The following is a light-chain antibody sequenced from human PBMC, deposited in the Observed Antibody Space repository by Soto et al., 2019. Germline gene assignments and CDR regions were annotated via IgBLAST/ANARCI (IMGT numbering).Light chain of an antibody. CDR3: SSYGGRNNLV. J-gene: IGLJ2*01. Sequence: QSALTQPPSASGSPGQSVTISCTGTSSDFGGYNFVSWYQQHPGKATKVMIYEVSKRPSGVPDRFSGSKSGNTASLTVSGLQTEDEADYYCSSYGGRNNLVFGGGTKVTVL. CDR2: EVS. V-gene: IGLV2-8*01. CDR1: SSDFGGYNF.